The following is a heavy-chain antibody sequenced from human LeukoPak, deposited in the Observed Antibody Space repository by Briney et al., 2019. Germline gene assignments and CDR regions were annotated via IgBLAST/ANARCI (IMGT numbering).Heavy chain of an antibody. J-gene: IGHJ4*02. Sequence: GGSLRLSCAASGFTFSDYYMSWIRQAPGKGLEWVSYISSSGSTIYYADSVKGRFTISMDNAKNSLYLQMNSLRAEDTAVYYCARGYGGSWFGEFTIPVDYWGQGTLVTVSS. D-gene: IGHD3-10*01. CDR1: GFTFSDYY. V-gene: IGHV3-11*01. CDR3: ARGYGGSWFGEFTIPVDY. CDR2: ISSSGSTI.